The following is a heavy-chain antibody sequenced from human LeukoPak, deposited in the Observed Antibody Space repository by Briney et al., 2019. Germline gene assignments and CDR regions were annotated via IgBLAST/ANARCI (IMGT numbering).Heavy chain of an antibody. J-gene: IGHJ4*02. Sequence: GGSLRLSCVGSGFSFSTYAMSWVRQAPGKGLEWVSAISGSGGSTHYADSVKGRFTISRDNSKNTLYLQMNSLRAEDTAVYYCAKARGGSYGQYWGQGTLVTVSS. V-gene: IGHV3-23*01. CDR2: ISGSGGST. D-gene: IGHD5-18*01. CDR3: AKARGGSYGQY. CDR1: GFSFSTYA.